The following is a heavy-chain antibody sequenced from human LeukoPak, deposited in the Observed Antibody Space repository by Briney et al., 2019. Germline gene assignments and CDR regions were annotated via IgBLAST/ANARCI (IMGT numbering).Heavy chain of an antibody. CDR3: ARGDGAYCSGDCYYAFDI. D-gene: IGHD2-21*02. V-gene: IGHV3-30-3*01. CDR1: GFTFSSYA. CDR2: ISYDGSNK. Sequence: GGSLRPSCAASGFTFSSYAMHWVRQAPGKGLEWVAVISYDGSNKYYADSVKGRFTISRDNSKNTLYLQMNSLRAEDTAVYYCARGDGAYCSGDCYYAFDIWGQGTMVTVSS. J-gene: IGHJ3*02.